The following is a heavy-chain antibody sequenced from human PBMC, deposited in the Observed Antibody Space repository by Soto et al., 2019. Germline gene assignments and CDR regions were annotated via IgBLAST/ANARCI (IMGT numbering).Heavy chain of an antibody. CDR2: FDPEDGET. CDR1: GYTLTELS. V-gene: IGHV1-24*01. Sequence: GASVKVSCKVSGYTLTELSMHWARQAPGKGLEWMGGFDPEDGETIYAQKFQGRVTMTEDTSTDTAYMELSSLRSEDTAVYYCATSVLRFLEWSVGRPDAFDIWGQGTMVTVSS. CDR3: ATSVLRFLEWSVGRPDAFDI. D-gene: IGHD3-3*01. J-gene: IGHJ3*02.